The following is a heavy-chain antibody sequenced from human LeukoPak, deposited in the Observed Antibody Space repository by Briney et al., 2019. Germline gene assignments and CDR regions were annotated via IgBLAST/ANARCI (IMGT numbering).Heavy chain of an antibody. J-gene: IGHJ5*02. CDR2: INTNTGNP. V-gene: IGHV7-4-1*02. D-gene: IGHD3-10*01. CDR1: GYTFTSYA. Sequence: ASVKVSCKASGYTFTSYAMNWVRQAPGQGLEWMGWINTNTGNPTYAQGFTGRFVFSLDTSVSTAYLQISSLKAEDTAVYYCARVGGITMVRGERGDWFDPWGQGTLVTVSS. CDR3: ARVGGITMVRGERGDWFDP.